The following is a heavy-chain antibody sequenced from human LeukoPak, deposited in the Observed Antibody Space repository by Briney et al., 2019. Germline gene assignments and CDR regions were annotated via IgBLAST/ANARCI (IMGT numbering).Heavy chain of an antibody. CDR1: GGSISSHY. D-gene: IGHD3-3*01. CDR3: ATRITIFGVDYYDEGPDPFDY. J-gene: IGHJ4*02. V-gene: IGHV4-4*07. Sequence: PSETLSLTCTVSGGSISSHYWSWIRQPAGKGLEWIGRIYISGTTNYNPSLKSRVTMSLDTSKNQITLKLTSVTAADTAVYYCATRITIFGVDYYDEGPDPFDYWGQGTLVTVSS. CDR2: IYISGTT.